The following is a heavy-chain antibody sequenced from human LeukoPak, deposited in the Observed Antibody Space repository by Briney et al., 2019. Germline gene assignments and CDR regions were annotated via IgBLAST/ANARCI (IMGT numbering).Heavy chain of an antibody. Sequence: SVKGRFTISRYNSKNTLYLQINSLRAEDTAEYYCAKDAPPTVTTPYYIDYWGQGTLVTVSS. J-gene: IGHJ4*02. V-gene: IGHV3-30*02. CDR3: AKDAPPTVTTPYYIDY. D-gene: IGHD4-17*01.